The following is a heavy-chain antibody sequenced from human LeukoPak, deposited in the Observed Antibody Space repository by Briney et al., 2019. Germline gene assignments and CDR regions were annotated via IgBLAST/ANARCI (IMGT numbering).Heavy chain of an antibody. D-gene: IGHD3-9*01. J-gene: IGHJ3*02. Sequence: ASVTVSCKASGYTFTSYGISWVRQAPGQGLEWMGWISAYNGNTNYAQKLQGRVTMTTDTSTSTAYMELRSLRSDDTAVYYCARDLLRYFDWLLPNDDAFDIWGQGTMVTVSS. V-gene: IGHV1-18*01. CDR3: ARDLLRYFDWLLPNDDAFDI. CDR1: GYTFTSYG. CDR2: ISAYNGNT.